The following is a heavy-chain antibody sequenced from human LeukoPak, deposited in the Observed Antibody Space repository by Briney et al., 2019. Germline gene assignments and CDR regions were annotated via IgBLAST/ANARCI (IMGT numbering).Heavy chain of an antibody. V-gene: IGHV4-59*01. J-gene: IGHJ4*02. D-gene: IGHD2/OR15-2a*01. Sequence: PSETLSLTCTVSGGSISSYYWSWIRQPPGKGLEWIGYIYYSGSTNYNPSLKSRVSLSADTSKNQFSLRLRSVTTADTAVYYCARTTASTPTTLDFWGRGTLVTVSS. CDR1: GGSISSYY. CDR2: IYYSGST. CDR3: ARTTASTPTTLDF.